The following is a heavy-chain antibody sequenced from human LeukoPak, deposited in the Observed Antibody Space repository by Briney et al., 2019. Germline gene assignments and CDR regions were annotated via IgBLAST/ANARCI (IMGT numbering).Heavy chain of an antibody. CDR1: GGSISRHY. J-gene: IGHJ4*02. V-gene: IGHV4-59*11. D-gene: IGHD6-19*01. CDR3: ARGYSSGWYYFDY. CDR2: IDYSGST. Sequence: SETLSLTCTVSGGSISRHYLNWIRQPPGKGLKWVGYIDYSGSTDYNPSLKSRVTFSVDTSKKQFSLKLSSVTAADTAVYYCARGYSSGWYYFDYWGQGTLVTVSS.